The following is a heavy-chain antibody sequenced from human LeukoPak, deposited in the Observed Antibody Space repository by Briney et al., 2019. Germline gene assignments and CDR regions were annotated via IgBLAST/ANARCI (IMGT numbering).Heavy chain of an antibody. Sequence: PSKTLSLTCTVSGVPIGSYSWTWVRQSPGKGLEWIASIYKTGTTKYNPSLTSRVTISPGASNQQGWSLRLSSVTAADTAVYFCARFTAFNYYYAMDVWGQGTTVIV. CDR3: ARFTAFNYYYAMDV. V-gene: IGHV4-59*01. D-gene: IGHD3-3*02. CDR2: IYKTGTT. J-gene: IGHJ6*01. CDR1: GVPIGSYS.